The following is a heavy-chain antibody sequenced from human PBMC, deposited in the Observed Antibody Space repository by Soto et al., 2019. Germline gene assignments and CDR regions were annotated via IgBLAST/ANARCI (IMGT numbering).Heavy chain of an antibody. V-gene: IGHV1-8*01. D-gene: IGHD2-15*01. CDR1: GYTFTSYD. CDR2: MNPNSGNT. CDR3: AVYGGNSYWYFDL. J-gene: IGHJ2*01. Sequence: QVQLVQSGAEVKKPGASVKVSCKASGYTFTSYDINWVRQATGQGLEWMGWMNPNSGNTGYAEKFQGTVTMTRNTSISTGYMELSSLTSEVTAVYYCAVYGGNSYWYFDLWGRGTLVTVSS.